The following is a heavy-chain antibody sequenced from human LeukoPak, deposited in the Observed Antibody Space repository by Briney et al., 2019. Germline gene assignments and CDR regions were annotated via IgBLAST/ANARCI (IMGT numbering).Heavy chain of an antibody. V-gene: IGHV4-39*07. D-gene: IGHD6-13*01. CDR2: IYYSGST. CDR1: GGSISSSSYY. CDR3: AREGVEEAAIDY. J-gene: IGHJ4*02. Sequence: PSETLSLTCTVSGGSISSSSYYWGWIRQPPGKGLEWIGSIYYSGSTNYNPSLKSRVTISVDTSKNQFSLKLSSVTAADTAVYYCAREGVEEAAIDYWGQGTLVTVSS.